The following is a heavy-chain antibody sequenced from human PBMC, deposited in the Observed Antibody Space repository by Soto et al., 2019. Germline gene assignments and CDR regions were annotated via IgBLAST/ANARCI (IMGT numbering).Heavy chain of an antibody. Sequence: PGGSLRLSCAASGFPFSTYTMNWVRQAPGKGLEWVSSISSGSNYIDYAASVKGRFTISRDNAKNSLYLQMNSLRAEDTALYYCARDYGKLNPWGQGTLVTVS. J-gene: IGHJ5*02. CDR1: GFPFSTYT. V-gene: IGHV3-21*01. CDR3: ARDYGKLNP. CDR2: ISSGSNYI. D-gene: IGHD2-15*01.